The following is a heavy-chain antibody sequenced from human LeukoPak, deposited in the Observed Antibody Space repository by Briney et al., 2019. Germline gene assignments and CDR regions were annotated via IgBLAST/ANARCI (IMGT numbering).Heavy chain of an antibody. V-gene: IGHV3-30*02. CDR1: GFTFGSYG. CDR2: IRYDGSNK. CDR3: AKIPIPIGITIFGVKRDDPDY. J-gene: IGHJ4*02. Sequence: SGGSLRLSCAASGFTFGSYGMHWVRQAPGKGLEWVAFIRYDGSNKYYADSVKGRFTISRDNSKNTLYLQMNSLRPEDTAVYYCAKIPIPIGITIFGVKRDDPDYWGQGTLVTVSS. D-gene: IGHD3-3*01.